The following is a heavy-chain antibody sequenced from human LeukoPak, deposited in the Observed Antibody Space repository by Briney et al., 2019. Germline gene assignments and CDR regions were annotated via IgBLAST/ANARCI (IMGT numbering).Heavy chain of an antibody. Sequence: GGSLRLSCAASGFTFSSYGMHWVSQAPGKGLEWVAVIWYDGSNKYYADSVKGRFTISRDNSKNTLYLQMNSLRAEDTAVYYCARDRYSSGWSNDFDYWGQGTLVTVSS. V-gene: IGHV3-33*01. CDR3: ARDRYSSGWSNDFDY. J-gene: IGHJ4*02. CDR2: IWYDGSNK. D-gene: IGHD6-19*01. CDR1: GFTFSSYG.